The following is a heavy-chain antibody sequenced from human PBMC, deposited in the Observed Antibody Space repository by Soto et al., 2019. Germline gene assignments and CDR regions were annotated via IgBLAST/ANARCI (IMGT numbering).Heavy chain of an antibody. CDR1: GYTLTDLS. D-gene: IGHD3-3*01. V-gene: IGHV1-24*01. CDR2: FDPEDGET. J-gene: IGHJ4*02. CDR3: ATHRSGRFLEWLPEGSLGY. Sequence: QVQLVQSGAEVKKPGASVKVSCKVSGYTLTDLSMQWVRQAPGKGLEWKGGFDPEDGETIYAQKLQGRVTMTQDPATNTAYMELSSLRSEETAVYYCATHRSGRFLEWLPEGSLGYWGQGTLVTVSS.